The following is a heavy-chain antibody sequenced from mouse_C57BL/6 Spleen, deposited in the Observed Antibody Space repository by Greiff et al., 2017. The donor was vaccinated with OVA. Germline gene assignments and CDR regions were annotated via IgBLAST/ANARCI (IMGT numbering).Heavy chain of an antibody. CDR1: GYAFSSYW. Sequence: VQLQQSGAELVKPGASVKISCKASGYAFSSYWMNWVKQRPGQGLEWIGQIYPGDGDTNYNGKFKGKATLTADKSSSTAYMQLSSLTSEDSAVYFCARSGNLGLRRDFDYWGQGTTLTVSS. V-gene: IGHV1-80*01. CDR2: IYPGDGDT. J-gene: IGHJ2*01. CDR3: ARSGNLGLRRDFDY. D-gene: IGHD2-4*01.